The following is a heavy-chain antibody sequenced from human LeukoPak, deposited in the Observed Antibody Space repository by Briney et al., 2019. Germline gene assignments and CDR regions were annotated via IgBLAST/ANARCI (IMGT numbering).Heavy chain of an antibody. D-gene: IGHD3-22*01. CDR3: ARLYYYDSSGYSDHDAFDI. Sequence: SETLSLTCTVSGGSISSSSYYWGWIRQPPGKGLEWIGSIYYSGSTNYNPSLKSRVTISVDTSKNQFSLKLSSVTAADTAVYYCARLYYYDSSGYSDHDAFDIWGQGTMVTVSS. V-gene: IGHV4-39*07. CDR1: GGSISSSSYY. J-gene: IGHJ3*02. CDR2: IYYSGST.